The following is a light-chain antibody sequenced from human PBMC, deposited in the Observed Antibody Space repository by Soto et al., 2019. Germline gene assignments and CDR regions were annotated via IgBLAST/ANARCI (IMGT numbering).Light chain of an antibody. Sequence: QSVLTQPPSASGTPGQRVTISCSGSSSNLGSNYVYWYQQLPVTAPKLLIYRNNQRPSGVPDRFSGSKSGTSASLAISGLRSEDEADYYCAAWDDSLSDPVVFGGGTKLTVL. CDR2: RNN. CDR3: AAWDDSLSDPVV. J-gene: IGLJ2*01. V-gene: IGLV1-47*01. CDR1: SSNLGSNY.